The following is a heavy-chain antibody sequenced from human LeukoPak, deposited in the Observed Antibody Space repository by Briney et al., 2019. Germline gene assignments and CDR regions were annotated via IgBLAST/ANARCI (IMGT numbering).Heavy chain of an antibody. CDR1: GGSFSGYY. Sequence: SETLSLTCAVYGGSFSGYYWSWIRQPPGKRLEWIGEINHSGSTNYNPSLKSRVTISVDTSKNQFSLKLSSVTAADTAVYYCARGVGAMVRGTFGHWFDPWGQGTLVTVSS. J-gene: IGHJ5*02. CDR3: ARGVGAMVRGTFGHWFDP. CDR2: INHSGST. V-gene: IGHV4-34*01. D-gene: IGHD3-10*01.